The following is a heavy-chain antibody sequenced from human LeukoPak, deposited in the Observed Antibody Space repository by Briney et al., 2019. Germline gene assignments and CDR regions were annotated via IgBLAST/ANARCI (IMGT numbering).Heavy chain of an antibody. Sequence: ASVKVSCKASGYTFTSYYMHWVRQAPGQGLEWMGIINPSGGSTSYAQKFQGRVTMTRDTSTSTVYMELSSLRSEDTAVYYCARAGTTGYSSGWYRYGAFYIWGQGTMVTVSS. CDR3: ARAGTTGYSSGWYRYGAFYI. J-gene: IGHJ3*02. CDR1: GYTFTSYY. D-gene: IGHD6-19*01. CDR2: INPSGGST. V-gene: IGHV1-46*01.